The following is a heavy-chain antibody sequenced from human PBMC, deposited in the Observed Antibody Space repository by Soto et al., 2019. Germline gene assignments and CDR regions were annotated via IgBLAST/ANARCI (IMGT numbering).Heavy chain of an antibody. CDR3: ASSSTIGGGSFDP. J-gene: IGHJ5*02. CDR1: GYTFTSYD. D-gene: IGHD2-2*01. Sequence: GASVKVSCKASGYTFTSYDINWVRQATGQGLEWMGWMNPNSGNTGYAQKFQGRVTMTRNTSISTAYMELSSLRSGDTAVYYCASSSTIGGGSFDPWGQGTLVTVSS. V-gene: IGHV1-8*01. CDR2: MNPNSGNT.